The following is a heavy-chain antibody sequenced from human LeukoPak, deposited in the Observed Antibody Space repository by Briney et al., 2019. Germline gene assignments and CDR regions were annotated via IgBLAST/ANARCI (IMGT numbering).Heavy chain of an antibody. Sequence: GGSLRLSCAASGFTFSSYWMNWGRQAPGKGLEWVASINHNGNVNYYVDSVKGRFTISRDNAKNSLYLQMSNLRAEDTAVYFCARRGGLDVWAQGATVTVSS. CDR1: GFTFSSYW. J-gene: IGHJ6*02. CDR2: INHNGNVN. V-gene: IGHV3-7*03. CDR3: ARRGGLDV.